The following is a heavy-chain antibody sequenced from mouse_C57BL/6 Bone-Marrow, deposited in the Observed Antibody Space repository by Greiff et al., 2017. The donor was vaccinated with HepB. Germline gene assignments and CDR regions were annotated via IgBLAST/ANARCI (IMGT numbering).Heavy chain of an antibody. D-gene: IGHD1-1*01. CDR1: GFTFSDYG. J-gene: IGHJ4*01. V-gene: IGHV5-17*01. CDR3: ARPLYYGSSYCYAMDY. Sequence: DVMLVESGGGLVKPGGSLKLSCAASGFTFSDYGMHWVRQAPEKGLEWVAYISSGSSTIYYADTVKGRFTISRDNAKNTLFLQMTSLRSEDTAMYYCARPLYYGSSYCYAMDYWGQGTSVTVSS. CDR2: ISSGSSTI.